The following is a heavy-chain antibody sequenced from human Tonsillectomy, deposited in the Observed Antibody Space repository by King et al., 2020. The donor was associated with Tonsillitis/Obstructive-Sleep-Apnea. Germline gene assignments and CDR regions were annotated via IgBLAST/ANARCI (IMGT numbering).Heavy chain of an antibody. CDR1: SASISSYS. CDR2: IYNSGST. D-gene: IGHD5-12*01. J-gene: IGHJ4*02. V-gene: IGHV4-59*01. CDR3: ASAPVATTVDY. Sequence: VQLQESGPGLVKPSETLSLTCTVSSASISSYSWSWIRQPPGKGLEWIGYIYNSGSTNYNPSLKSRVTISVDTSKNQFSLKLRSVTTMDTAVYYCASAPVATTVDYWGQGTLVTVSS.